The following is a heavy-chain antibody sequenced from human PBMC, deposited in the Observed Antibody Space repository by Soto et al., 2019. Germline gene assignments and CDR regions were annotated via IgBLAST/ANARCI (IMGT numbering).Heavy chain of an antibody. V-gene: IGHV2-5*02. CDR3: AHSRCGGDCLQSYSSHYYYGMDV. CDR2: IYWDNDK. D-gene: IGHD2-21*02. Sequence: QITLKESGPTLVKPTQTLTLTCTSSGFSLSTGGVGVGWIRQPPGEALEWLALIYWDNDKRYSPSLKSRLTITKDASKNQVVLTMTNMDPVDTATYYCAHSRCGGDCLQSYSSHYYYGMDVWGQGTTVTVSS. J-gene: IGHJ6*02. CDR1: GFSLSTGGVG.